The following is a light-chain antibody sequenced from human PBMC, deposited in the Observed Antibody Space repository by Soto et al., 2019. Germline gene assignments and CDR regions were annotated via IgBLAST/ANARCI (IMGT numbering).Light chain of an antibody. V-gene: IGKV3-15*01. Sequence: EIVMTQSPATLSVSPGERATLSCRASQSVSSNLDWYQQKPGQAPRLLIYGASTRATGIPARFSGSGSGTEFTLTISSLQSEDFAVYDCQQYNNWPRMYTFGQGTKLEIK. CDR1: QSVSSN. J-gene: IGKJ2*01. CDR2: GAS. CDR3: QQYNNWPRMYT.